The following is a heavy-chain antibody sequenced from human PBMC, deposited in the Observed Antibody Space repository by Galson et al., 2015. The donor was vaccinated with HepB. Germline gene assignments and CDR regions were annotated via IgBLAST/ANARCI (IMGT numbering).Heavy chain of an antibody. D-gene: IGHD2-2*01. CDR3: ARESSTSCLFP. Sequence: SLRLSCAASGFTFSSYWMSWVRQAPGKGPEWVANIKQDGSEKYYVDSVEGRFTISRDNAKNSLYLQMNSLRAEDTAVYYCARESSTSCLFPWGQGTLVTVSS. J-gene: IGHJ5*02. CDR1: GFTFSSYW. CDR2: IKQDGSEK. V-gene: IGHV3-7*03.